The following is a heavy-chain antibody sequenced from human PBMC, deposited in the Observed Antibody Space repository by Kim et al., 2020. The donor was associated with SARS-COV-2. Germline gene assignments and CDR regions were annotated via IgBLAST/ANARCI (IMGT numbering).Heavy chain of an antibody. CDR3: ARQRRTSGNYDFDY. V-gene: IGHV4-39*01. CDR2: IHHTGST. CDR1: GGSISSSSFY. D-gene: IGHD1-26*01. J-gene: IGHJ4*02. Sequence: SETLSLTCTVSGGSISSSSFYWGWIRQPPGKGLEWIGNIHHTGSTCYTPSLKSRVTISVDTSKNQFALKLSSVSAADTAVYYCARQRRTSGNYDFDYWGQGTLVTVSS.